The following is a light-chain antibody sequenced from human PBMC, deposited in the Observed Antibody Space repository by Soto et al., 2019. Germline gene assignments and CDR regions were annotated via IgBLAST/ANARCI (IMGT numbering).Light chain of an antibody. J-gene: IGKJ1*01. V-gene: IGKV1-17*01. CDR2: AAS. Sequence: DIPMTQSPSSMSASVGDRGTITCRAIQGIGKDLGWFQQKPGRAPKRLVYAASILESGVPSRFSGSGSGTEFTLTISSLQPEDFATYYCLQHNIYPQTFGQGTKVEIE. CDR3: LQHNIYPQT. CDR1: QGIGKD.